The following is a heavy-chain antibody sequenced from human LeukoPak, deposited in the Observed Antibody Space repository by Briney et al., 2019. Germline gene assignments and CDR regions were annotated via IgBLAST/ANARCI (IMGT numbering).Heavy chain of an antibody. CDR2: MNPNSRNT. J-gene: IGHJ4*02. V-gene: IGHV1-8*01. Sequence: ASVKVSCKASGYTFTSYDINWVRQATGQGLEWLGWMNPNSRNTGYAQKFQGRVTMTRNTSINTADMELSSLRSEDTAVYYCARGPLYGSGNYPGNYWGQGTLVTVSS. D-gene: IGHD3-10*01. CDR3: ARGPLYGSGNYPGNY. CDR1: GYTFTSYD.